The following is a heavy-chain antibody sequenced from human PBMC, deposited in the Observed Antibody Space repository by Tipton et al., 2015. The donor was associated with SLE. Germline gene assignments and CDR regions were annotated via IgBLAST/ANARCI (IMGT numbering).Heavy chain of an antibody. CDR2: ISWSGGDV. CDR1: GFTFNDYA. J-gene: IGHJ6*03. CDR3: AKAPLKSVYFSFYMDV. Sequence: SLRLSCAASGFTFNDYAMHWVRQAPGKGLEWVSGISWSGGDVGYADSVKGRFTISRDNSKNSLYLQMNSLRPEDAALYYCAKAPLKSVYFSFYMDVWGKGTTVTVSS. V-gene: IGHV3-9*01.